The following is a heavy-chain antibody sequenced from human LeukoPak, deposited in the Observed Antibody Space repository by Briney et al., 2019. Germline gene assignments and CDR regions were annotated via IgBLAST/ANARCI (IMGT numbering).Heavy chain of an antibody. V-gene: IGHV3-53*05. CDR2: IYGGDRT. J-gene: IGHJ4*02. CDR1: GFTVSTNA. D-gene: IGHD1-26*01. Sequence: GGSLRLSCAASGFTVSTNAMSWVRQASGKGLEWVAVIYGGDRTYHADSVKGRFTISRDNSKNTLYLQMNSLRAEDTAVYHCAKDLLTHSGSYPFDYWGQGTLVTVSS. CDR3: AKDLLTHSGSYPFDY.